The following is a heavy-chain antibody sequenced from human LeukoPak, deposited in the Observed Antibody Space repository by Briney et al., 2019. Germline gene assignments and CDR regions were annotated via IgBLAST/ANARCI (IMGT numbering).Heavy chain of an antibody. CDR1: GGTFSSYA. D-gene: IGHD3-10*01. CDR2: IIPIFGTA. Sequence: SVKVSCKASGGTFSSYAISWVRQAPGQGLEWMGGIIPIFGTANYAQKFQGRVTMTTDASTSTVYMELRSLGSDDTAVYYCARDYRGSESPSIYWGQGTLVTVSS. J-gene: IGHJ4*02. V-gene: IGHV1-69*05. CDR3: ARDYRGSESPSIY.